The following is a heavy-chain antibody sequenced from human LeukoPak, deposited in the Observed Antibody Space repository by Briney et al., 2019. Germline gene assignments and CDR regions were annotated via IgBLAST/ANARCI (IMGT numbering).Heavy chain of an antibody. V-gene: IGHV3-53*01. CDR1: GFTVSSNY. Sequence: GGSLRLSCAASGFTVSSNYMSWVRQAPGKGLEWVSVIYSGGSTYYADFVKGRFTISRDNSKNTLYLQMNSLRAEGTAVYYCARGLVGATTGFCFDYWGQGTLVTVSS. D-gene: IGHD1-26*01. CDR2: IYSGGST. J-gene: IGHJ4*02. CDR3: ARGLVGATTGFCFDY.